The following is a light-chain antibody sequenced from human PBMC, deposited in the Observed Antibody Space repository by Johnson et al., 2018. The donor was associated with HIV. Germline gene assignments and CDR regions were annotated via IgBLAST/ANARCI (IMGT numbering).Light chain of an antibody. Sequence: HSVLTQPPSVSAAPGQKVTISCSGSSSNIGNNYVSWYQQLPGTAPKLLIYENNKRPSGIPDRFSGSKSGMSATLAITGLQTGDEADYYCGTWDTSLTTGGVFGTGTNVTVL. V-gene: IGLV1-51*02. CDR2: ENN. CDR3: GTWDTSLTTGGV. CDR1: SSNIGNNY. J-gene: IGLJ1*01.